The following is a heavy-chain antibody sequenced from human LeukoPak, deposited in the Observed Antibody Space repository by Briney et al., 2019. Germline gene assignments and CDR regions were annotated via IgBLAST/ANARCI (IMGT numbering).Heavy chain of an antibody. CDR3: ARHRGVSGSFCVDY. V-gene: IGHV4-31*03. CDR1: GGTISSSGYY. CDR2: IYYSGST. J-gene: IGHJ4*02. Sequence: PSQTLSLTCTVSGGTISSSGYYWNWIRQHPGKGLEWIGYIYYSGSTYYNPSLKSRVTISVDTSKNQFSLKLSSVTAADTAVYYCARHRGVSGSFCVDYWGQGTLVTVSS. D-gene: IGHD3-10*01.